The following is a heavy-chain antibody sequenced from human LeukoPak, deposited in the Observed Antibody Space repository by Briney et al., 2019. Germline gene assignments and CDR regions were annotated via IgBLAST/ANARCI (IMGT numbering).Heavy chain of an antibody. Sequence: ASVEVSCKASGYTFTGYYMHWVRQAPGQGLEWMGWINPNSGGTNYAQKFQGRVTMTRDTSISTAYMELSRLRSDDTAVYYCARYSRYCSGGSCYRWGQGTLVTVSS. CDR3: ARYSRYCSGGSCYR. V-gene: IGHV1-2*02. CDR1: GYTFTGYY. J-gene: IGHJ4*02. D-gene: IGHD2-15*01. CDR2: INPNSGGT.